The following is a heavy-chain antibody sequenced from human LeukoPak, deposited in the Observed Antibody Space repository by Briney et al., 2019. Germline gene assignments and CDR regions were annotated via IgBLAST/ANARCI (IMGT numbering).Heavy chain of an antibody. J-gene: IGHJ3*02. CDR3: AKTPRVVAATPDAFVI. CDR1: GFTFRSHA. CDR2: ISGSGGST. Sequence: GGSLRLSCAASGFTFRSHAMSWGRQAPGEGVEWVSAISGSGGSTYYADSVKGRFTIYRDSSKNTLSWQINSLRPEARAVYNVAKTPRVVAATPDAFVIWGQGRMVSVSS. V-gene: IGHV3-23*01. D-gene: IGHD2-15*01.